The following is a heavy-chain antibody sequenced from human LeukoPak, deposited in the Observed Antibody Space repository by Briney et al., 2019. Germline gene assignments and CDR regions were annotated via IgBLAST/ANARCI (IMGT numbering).Heavy chain of an antibody. D-gene: IGHD6-13*01. CDR2: ISTYNGNT. CDR3: ARVGRIAAAGLTALDY. CDR1: GYTFTSYG. V-gene: IGHV1-18*01. Sequence: WASVKVSCKASGYTFTSYGFSWVRQAPGQGLEWMGWISTYNGNTNYAQKLQDRVTMTTDTSTSTAYMELRSLRSDDTAVYYCARVGRIAAAGLTALDYWGHGTLVTVSS. J-gene: IGHJ4*01.